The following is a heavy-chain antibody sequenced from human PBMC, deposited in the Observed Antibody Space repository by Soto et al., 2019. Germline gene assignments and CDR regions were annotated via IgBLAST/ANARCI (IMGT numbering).Heavy chain of an antibody. CDR2: INAGNGNT. CDR3: ASSDTSIYNPYYYYCYMDV. Sequence: ASVKVSCKASGYTFTSYAMHWVRQAPGQRLEWMGWINAGNGNTKYSQKFQGRVTITRDTSASTAYMELSSLRSEDTAVYYCASSDTSIYNPYYYYCYMDVWGKGPTVTVSS. D-gene: IGHD5-18*01. CDR1: GYTFTSYA. V-gene: IGHV1-3*01. J-gene: IGHJ6*03.